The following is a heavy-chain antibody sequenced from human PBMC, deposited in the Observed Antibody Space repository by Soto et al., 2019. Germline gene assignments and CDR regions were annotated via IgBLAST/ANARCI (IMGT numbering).Heavy chain of an antibody. J-gene: IGHJ4*02. Sequence: VQLVQSGPELKKPGASVKVSCKASGYTFTSYGISWVRQAPGQGLEWMGRINANNGDTDYRQKFQGRITMTADASTDTVYMDLRNLTTDDTGVYYCSRFGADGSHWGQGTQITVSS. D-gene: IGHD1-26*01. CDR1: GYTFTSYG. CDR2: INANNGDT. CDR3: SRFGADGSH. V-gene: IGHV1-18*04.